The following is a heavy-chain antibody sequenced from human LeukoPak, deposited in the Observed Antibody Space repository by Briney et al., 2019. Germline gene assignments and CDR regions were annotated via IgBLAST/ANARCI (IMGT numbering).Heavy chain of an antibody. CDR3: VSGFLQWLY. Sequence: GGSLRLSCAASGFIFGGYWMSWVRQAPGRGLEWVANTNLDGSIKYYVDSVNGRFTISRDNAKNSLYLQMNSLRAEDTAVYYCVSGFLQWLYWGQGTLVTVSS. J-gene: IGHJ4*02. CDR2: TNLDGSIK. CDR1: GFIFGGYW. V-gene: IGHV3-7*01. D-gene: IGHD3-3*01.